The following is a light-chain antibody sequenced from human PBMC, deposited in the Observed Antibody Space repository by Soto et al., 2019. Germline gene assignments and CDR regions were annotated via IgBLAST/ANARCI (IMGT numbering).Light chain of an antibody. CDR3: QQYEIWPLN. CDR2: DTS. J-gene: IGKJ4*01. CDR1: QSVHNN. V-gene: IGKV3-15*01. Sequence: EVVMTQSPATLSVSPGDRATLSCRASQSVHNNLAWYQQKPGQAPRLLIFDTSTRATDIPIRFTGGGSGTEFTLTISSLQSEDSAVYYCQQYEIWPLNLGGGTKVEIK.